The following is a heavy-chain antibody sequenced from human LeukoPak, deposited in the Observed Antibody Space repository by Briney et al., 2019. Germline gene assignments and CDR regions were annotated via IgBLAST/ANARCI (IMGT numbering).Heavy chain of an antibody. CDR3: AREGYDILTGGSYYYYYGMDV. J-gene: IGHJ6*02. V-gene: IGHV3-66*01. CDR1: GFTVSSNY. Sequence: GGSLRLSCAASGFTVSSNYMSWVRQAPGKGLEWDSVIYSGGSTYYADSVKGRFTISRDDSKNTLYLQMNSLRAEDTAVYYCAREGYDILTGGSYYYYYGMDVWGQGTTVTVSS. CDR2: IYSGGST. D-gene: IGHD3-9*01.